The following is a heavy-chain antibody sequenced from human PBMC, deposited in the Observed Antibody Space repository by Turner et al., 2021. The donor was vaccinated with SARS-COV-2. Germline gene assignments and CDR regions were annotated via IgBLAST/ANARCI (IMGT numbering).Heavy chain of an antibody. J-gene: IGHJ6*02. CDR2: IYYSVST. CDR1: GASISSYY. D-gene: IGHD5-18*01. CDR3: ARHGGGDTTMPGGTGYYGMDV. V-gene: IGHV4-59*08. Sequence: QVQLQESGPGLVKPSETLSLTCTVSGASISSYYWSWIRQPPGKGLEWIGYIYYSVSTNYNPSLKSRVTISVDTSKNQFSLKLSSVTAADTAVYYCARHGGGDTTMPGGTGYYGMDVWGQGTTVTVSS.